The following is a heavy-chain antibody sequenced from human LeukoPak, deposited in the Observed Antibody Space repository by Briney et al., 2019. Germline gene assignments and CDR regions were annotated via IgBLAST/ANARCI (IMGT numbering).Heavy chain of an antibody. J-gene: IGHJ4*02. D-gene: IGHD2-2*02. V-gene: IGHV3-33*01. CDR1: GFTFSSYG. CDR3: ARVGVPAAIFDY. Sequence: GGSLRLSCAASGFTFSSYGMHWVRQAPGKGLEWVAVIWYDGSNKYYADSVKGRFTISRDNSKNTLYLQMNSLRAGDTAVYYCARVGVPAAIFDYWGQGTLVTVSS. CDR2: IWYDGSNK.